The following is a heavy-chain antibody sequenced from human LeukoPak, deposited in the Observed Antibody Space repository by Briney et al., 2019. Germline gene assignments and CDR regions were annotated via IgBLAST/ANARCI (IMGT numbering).Heavy chain of an antibody. CDR3: AREDPQTTVPEGMDV. J-gene: IGHJ6*02. V-gene: IGHV4-59*01. CDR1: GGSISYYY. Sequence: TSETLSLTCTVSGGSISYYYWSWIRQSPGKGLEWIGYIYYSGTTDYNPSLKSRVTISVDTSKNQFSLQLRSVTAADTAVYYCAREDPQTTVPEGMDVWGQGTTVTVSS. CDR2: IYYSGTT. D-gene: IGHD4-17*01.